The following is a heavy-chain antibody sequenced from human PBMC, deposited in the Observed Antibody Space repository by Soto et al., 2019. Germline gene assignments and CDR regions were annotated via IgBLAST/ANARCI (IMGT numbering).Heavy chain of an antibody. CDR2: IKQDGSEK. CDR3: ARIRAARTSVDAFDI. D-gene: IGHD6-6*01. J-gene: IGHJ3*02. CDR1: GFTFSSYW. Sequence: GGSLRLSCAASGFTFSSYWMSWVRQAPGKGLEWVANIKQDGSEKYYVDSVKGRFTISRDNAKNSLYLQMNSLRAEDTAVYYCARIRAARTSVDAFDIWGQGTMVTVSS. V-gene: IGHV3-7*01.